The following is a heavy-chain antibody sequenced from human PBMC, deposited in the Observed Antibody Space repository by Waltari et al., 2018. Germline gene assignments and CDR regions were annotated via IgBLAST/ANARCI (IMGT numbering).Heavy chain of an antibody. V-gene: IGHV3-74*01. Sequence: EVQLEESGGGLVQPGGSLRLSCAASGFPSSRYGMPWVRQAPGKGLVWVSRINSDGSTISYADSVKGRFTISRDNAKNTLYLQMNSLSAEDTAVYYCASAYYDILDWGQGTLVTVSS. J-gene: IGHJ4*02. CDR1: GFPSSRYG. CDR2: INSDGSTI. D-gene: IGHD3-9*01. CDR3: ASAYYDILD.